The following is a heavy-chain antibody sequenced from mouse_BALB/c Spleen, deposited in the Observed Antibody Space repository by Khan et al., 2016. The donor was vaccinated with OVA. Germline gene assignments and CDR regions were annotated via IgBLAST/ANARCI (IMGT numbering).Heavy chain of an antibody. J-gene: IGHJ2*01. CDR1: GYTFTNYW. V-gene: IGHV1S81*02. Sequence: QVQLQQPGAELVKPGASVKLSCKASGYTFTNYWVHWVKQRPGKGLEWIGEVYPGDGRADYNEKFKTKATLTVDKSSNTAFMQLSSLTSEDSAVYSWARNDYFGNYFDSWGQGTTLTVSS. CDR2: VYPGDGRA. D-gene: IGHD2-1*01. CDR3: ARNDYFGNYFDS.